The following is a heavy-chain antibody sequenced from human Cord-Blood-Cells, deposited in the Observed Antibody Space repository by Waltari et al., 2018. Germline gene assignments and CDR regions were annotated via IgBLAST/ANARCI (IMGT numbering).Heavy chain of an antibody. D-gene: IGHD3-9*01. J-gene: IGHJ3*02. CDR1: GFSLSTSGLG. CDR3: AHSRYYDMLTGYSIDDAFDI. V-gene: IGHV2-5*02. Sequence: QTTLKESGPTLVKPTQNPTLLCTFAGFSLSTSGLGVGWIRQPPGTAMEWLALIYWDDDKRYSPSLKSRLTLTKDTSKNQVVLTRTNMDPVDTATYYCAHSRYYDMLTGYSIDDAFDIWGQGTMVTVSS. CDR2: IYWDDDK.